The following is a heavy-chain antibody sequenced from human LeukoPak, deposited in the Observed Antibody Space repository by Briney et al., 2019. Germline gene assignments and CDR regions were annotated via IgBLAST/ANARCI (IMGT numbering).Heavy chain of an antibody. CDR3: ARGFSSWVSYFDY. CDR2: INHSGST. D-gene: IGHD6-13*01. J-gene: IGHJ4*02. Sequence: SETLSLTCAVYGGSFSGYYWSWIRQPPGKGQEWIGAINHSGSTNNNPSLKSRVTISVDTSKNQFSLKLSSVTAADTAVYYCARGFSSWVSYFDYWGQGTLVTVSS. V-gene: IGHV4-34*01. CDR1: GGSFSGYY.